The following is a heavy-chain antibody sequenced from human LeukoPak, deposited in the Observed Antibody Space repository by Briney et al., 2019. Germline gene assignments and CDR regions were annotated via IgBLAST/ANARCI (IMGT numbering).Heavy chain of an antibody. V-gene: IGHV3-23*01. CDR2: ISGSGGST. J-gene: IGHJ4*02. Sequence: SGGSLRLSCAASGFTFSSYAMSWVRQAPGKGLEWVSGISGSGGSTYYADSVKGRFTISRDNSRNTLYLQVNSPRAEDTAVYYCAILPGYSSGWYEVNYWGQGTLVTVSS. CDR1: GFTFSSYA. CDR3: AILPGYSSGWYEVNY. D-gene: IGHD6-13*01.